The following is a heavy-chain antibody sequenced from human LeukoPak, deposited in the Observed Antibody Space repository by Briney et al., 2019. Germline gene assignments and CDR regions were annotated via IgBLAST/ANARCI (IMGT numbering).Heavy chain of an antibody. CDR2: ISGSGGST. CDR3: AKSPTYYYDSSGYYFDY. V-gene: IGHV3-23*01. J-gene: IGHJ4*02. D-gene: IGHD3-22*01. Sequence: GGSLRPSCAASGFTFSSYAMSWVRQAPGKGLEWVSAISGSGGSTYYADSVKGRFTISRDNSKNTLYLQMNSLRAEDTAVYYCAKSPTYYYDSSGYYFDYWGQGTLVTVSS. CDR1: GFTFSSYA.